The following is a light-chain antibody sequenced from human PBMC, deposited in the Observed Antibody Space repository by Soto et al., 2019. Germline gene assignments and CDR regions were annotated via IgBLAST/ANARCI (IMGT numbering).Light chain of an antibody. CDR3: QQYGSSPIT. CDR2: GAS. J-gene: IGKJ5*01. CDR1: QSVTSIY. V-gene: IGKV3-20*01. Sequence: EIVLTQSPGTLSLSPGERATLSCRASQSVTSIYLTWYQQKPGQAPRLLIYGASSRATGIPDRFSGSGSGTDFTLTISRLEPEDFAVYYCQQYGSSPITFGQGTRLEIK.